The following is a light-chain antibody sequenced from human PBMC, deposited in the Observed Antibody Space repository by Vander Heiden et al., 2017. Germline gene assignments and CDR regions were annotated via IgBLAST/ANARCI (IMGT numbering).Light chain of an antibody. J-gene: IGLJ2*01. Sequence: SYDLSQARSMPVALGQTATITCEGDNIGSKNVHWYQQKPGQALILVIYRDTNRPSGIPDRFSDSNSGTATTLTITRAQAEDEEYYYCQGWDSYTVIFGGGTKLSVL. CDR1: NIGSKN. CDR2: RDT. CDR3: QGWDSYTVI. V-gene: IGLV3-9*01.